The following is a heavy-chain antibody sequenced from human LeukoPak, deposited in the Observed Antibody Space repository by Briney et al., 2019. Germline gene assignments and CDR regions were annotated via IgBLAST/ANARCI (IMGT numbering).Heavy chain of an antibody. CDR2: IKQDGSEQ. Sequence: GGSLRLSCAASGFTFSSYWMSWLSQAPGRGLEWVANIKQDGSEQQYVDSVKGRFTISRDNAKNSLYLQMNSLRAEDTAVYYCARGLDWSRDYWGQGTLVTVSS. D-gene: IGHD3-9*01. CDR3: ARGLDWSRDY. CDR1: GFTFSSYW. J-gene: IGHJ4*02. V-gene: IGHV3-7*05.